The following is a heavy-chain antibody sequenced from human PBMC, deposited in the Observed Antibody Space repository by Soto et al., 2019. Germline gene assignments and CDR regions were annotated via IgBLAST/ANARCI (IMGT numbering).Heavy chain of an antibody. CDR3: ARTYYDILTGVYYYYGMDV. D-gene: IGHD3-9*01. V-gene: IGHV4-39*01. CDR1: GGSISSSSYY. CDR2: IYYSGST. J-gene: IGHJ6*02. Sequence: SETLYLTCTVSGGSISSSSYYWGWIRQPPGKGLEWIGSIYYSGSTYYNPSLKSRVTISVDTSKNQFSLKLSSVTAADTAVYYCARTYYDILTGVYYYYGMDVWGQGTTVS.